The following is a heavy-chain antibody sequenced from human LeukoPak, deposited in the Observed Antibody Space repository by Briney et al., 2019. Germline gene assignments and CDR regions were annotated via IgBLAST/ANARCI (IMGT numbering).Heavy chain of an antibody. D-gene: IGHD4-17*01. CDR3: FSSPTTGY. CDR2: MYSGGTT. J-gene: IGHJ4*02. V-gene: IGHV3-66*01. CDR1: GLTVSNNY. Sequence: GGSLRLSCAVSGLTVSNNYMSWVRQAPGKGLEWVSVMYSGGTTHYADSVKGRFTISRDHSQNTVYPQMNSVRAEDTDVYYCFSSPTTGYWGKGTLVTVSS.